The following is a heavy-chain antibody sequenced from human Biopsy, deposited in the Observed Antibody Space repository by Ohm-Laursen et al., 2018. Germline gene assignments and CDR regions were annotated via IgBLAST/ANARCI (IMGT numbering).Heavy chain of an antibody. Sequence: ASVKVSCKVSGYSLTELSMHWVRQAPGQGLEWMGGFAPENGRIVYSQKFQGRVTMTEDTSTSTAYMEVWRLRSDDTAVYYCAADINVWNVNYWGQGTQVIVAS. V-gene: IGHV1-24*01. CDR3: AADINVWNVNY. D-gene: IGHD1-1*01. CDR2: FAPENGRI. CDR1: GYSLTELS. J-gene: IGHJ4*02.